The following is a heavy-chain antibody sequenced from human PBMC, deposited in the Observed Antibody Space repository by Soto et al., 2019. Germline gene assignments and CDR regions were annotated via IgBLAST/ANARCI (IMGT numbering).Heavy chain of an antibody. CDR2: SHGEGGGT. Sequence: EVQLVESGGGLVQPGGSQRLSCSVSGFIFSNLAMHWVRQAPGKRLEYVGTSHGEGGGTDYADSVEGRFTISRDNSKNILYLQMSSLRTEDTATYYCVRDLWGFDYWGQGALVTVSS. J-gene: IGHJ4*02. V-gene: IGHV3-64D*08. CDR3: VRDLWGFDY. D-gene: IGHD3-16*01. CDR1: GFIFSNLA.